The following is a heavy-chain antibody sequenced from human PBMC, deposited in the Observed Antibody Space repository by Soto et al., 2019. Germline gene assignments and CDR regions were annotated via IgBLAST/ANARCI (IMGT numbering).Heavy chain of an antibody. CDR1: RTSISSYY. D-gene: IGHD2-8*01. CDR2: IHYSGTT. J-gene: IGHJ4*02. V-gene: IGHV4-59*01. Sequence: SETLSLTCTVSRTSISSYYCRWIRQPPWHGLEWIANIHYSGTTNYNPSLSSRVTLSVDSSKPRFSVKSTSVTATHWSMYFCARYNSYAIVYWGRGTLVTVSS. CDR3: ARYNSYAIVY.